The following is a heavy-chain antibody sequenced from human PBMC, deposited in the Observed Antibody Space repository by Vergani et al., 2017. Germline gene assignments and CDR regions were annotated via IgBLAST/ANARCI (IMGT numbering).Heavy chain of an antibody. CDR2: ISYDGSNK. CDR3: AKEYYDFWSGYYYYGMDV. CDR1: GFTFSSYG. J-gene: IGHJ6*02. V-gene: IGHV3-30*18. Sequence: QVQLVESGGGVVQPGRSLRLSCAASGFTFSSYGMHWVRQAPGKGLEWVAVISYDGSNKYYADSVKGRFTISRDNSKNTLYLQMNSLRAEDTAVYYCAKEYYDFWSGYYYYGMDVWGQGP. D-gene: IGHD3-3*01.